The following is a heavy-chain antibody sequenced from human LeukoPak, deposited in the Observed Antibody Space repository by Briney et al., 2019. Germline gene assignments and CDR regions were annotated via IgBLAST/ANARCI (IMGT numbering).Heavy chain of an antibody. CDR1: GGSISSGGYY. Sequence: SETLSLTCTVSGGSISSGGYYWSWIRQHPGKGLEWIGEINHSGSTNYNPSLKSRVTISVDTSKNQFSLKLSSVTAADTAVYYCARAVVVPAAMVDYWGQGTLVTVSS. V-gene: IGHV4-39*07. J-gene: IGHJ4*02. CDR2: INHSGST. CDR3: ARAVVVPAAMVDY. D-gene: IGHD2-2*01.